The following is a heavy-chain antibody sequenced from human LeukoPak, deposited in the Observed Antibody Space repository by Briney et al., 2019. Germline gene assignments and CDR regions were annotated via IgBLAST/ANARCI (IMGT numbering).Heavy chain of an antibody. V-gene: IGHV4-59*08. J-gene: IGHJ4*02. CDR1: GGSISSHY. CDR3: ARHEGYSNGFGY. D-gene: IGHD5-18*01. Sequence: SETLSLTCTVSGGSISSHYWSWIRQPPGKGLEWIGYIYYSGVTNYNPSLKSRITISVDTSKNQFSLRLNSVTAADTAVHYCARHEGYSNGFGYWGQGTLVTVSS. CDR2: IYYSGVT.